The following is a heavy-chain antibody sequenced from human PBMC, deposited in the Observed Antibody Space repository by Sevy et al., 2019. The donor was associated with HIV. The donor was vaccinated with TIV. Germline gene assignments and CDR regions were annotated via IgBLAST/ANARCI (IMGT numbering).Heavy chain of an antibody. Sequence: GGSLRLSCAASGFPFNDHAMHWVRQVPGKGLEWVSGISWNSRNIGYAGPVKGRFTISRNNGRHFVYLEMNSLRPEDTAFYYCAKDINRGCDGVNCYSYYYYFYGLDVWGQGTTVTVSS. J-gene: IGHJ6*02. D-gene: IGHD2-21*01. V-gene: IGHV3-9*01. CDR2: ISWNSRNI. CDR1: GFPFNDHA. CDR3: AKDINRGCDGVNCYSYYYYFYGLDV.